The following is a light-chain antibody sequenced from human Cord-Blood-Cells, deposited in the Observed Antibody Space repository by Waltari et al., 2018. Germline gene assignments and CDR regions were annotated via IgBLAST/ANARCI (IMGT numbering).Light chain of an antibody. V-gene: IGKV3-20*01. CDR3: QQYGSSPT. CDR1: QSVSSSY. CDR2: GAS. Sequence: EIVLTQSPGTLSLSPGERATLSCRASQSVSSSYLAWYQQKPGQAPSLLIYGASSRATGIPDRFSGRGSGTDFTLTISRLEPEDFAVYYCQQYGSSPTFGQGTKVEIK. J-gene: IGKJ1*01.